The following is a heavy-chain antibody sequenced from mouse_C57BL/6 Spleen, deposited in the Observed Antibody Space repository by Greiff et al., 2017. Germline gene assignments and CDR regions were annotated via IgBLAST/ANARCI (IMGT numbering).Heavy chain of an antibody. J-gene: IGHJ3*01. D-gene: IGHD2-2*01. CDR3: ARRGYDPFTY. CDR1: GYTFTDYN. V-gene: IGHV1-18*01. CDR2: INPDNGGT. Sequence: EVKLMESGPELVKPGASVKIPCKASGYTFTDYNMDWVKQSHGKSLEWIGDINPDNGGTIYNQKFKGKATLTIDKSSRTAYMELRSLTSEDTAVYYCARRGYDPFTYWGQGTLVTVSA.